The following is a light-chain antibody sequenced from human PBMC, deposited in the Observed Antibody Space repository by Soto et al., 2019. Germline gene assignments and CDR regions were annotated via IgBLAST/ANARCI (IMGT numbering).Light chain of an antibody. CDR1: QSLSSSY. Sequence: EIVFTQSPGTLSFSPAQRARVFYRASQSLSSSYLAWYQQKPGQAPRLLIYGASSRATGIPDRFSGSGSATDFTLTISRLEPEDFAVYYCQHYGSPPWTFGQGTKVDIK. CDR3: QHYGSPPWT. CDR2: GAS. V-gene: IGKV3-20*01. J-gene: IGKJ1*01.